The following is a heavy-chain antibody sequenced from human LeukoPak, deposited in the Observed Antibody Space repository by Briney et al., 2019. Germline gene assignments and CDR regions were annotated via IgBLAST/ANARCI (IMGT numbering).Heavy chain of an antibody. CDR2: ILTSGTT. J-gene: IGHJ4*02. CDR1: NGSISSYH. CDR3: ARLRVSGSYLYYFDY. D-gene: IGHD1-26*01. V-gene: IGHV4-4*09. Sequence: SETLSLTCTVSNGSISSYHWSWVRKPPGKGLEWIGYILTSGTTNYNPSLKSRLTISLDTPKNQFTLKLSSVTAADTAVYYCARLRVSGSYLYYFDYWGQGTLVTVSS.